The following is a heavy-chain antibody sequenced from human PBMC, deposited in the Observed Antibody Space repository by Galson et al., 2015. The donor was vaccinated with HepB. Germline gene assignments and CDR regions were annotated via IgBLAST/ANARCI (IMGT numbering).Heavy chain of an antibody. D-gene: IGHD2-21*02. CDR3: ATDLPWGDKAFDS. J-gene: IGHJ4*02. V-gene: IGHV3-48*02. CDR2: ISRSSAIT. Sequence: SLRLSCAASGFSFGNYSINWVRQAPGKGLEWVSYISRSSAITYYADSVQGRFTISRDNAKNSLYLHMNSLRDDDAAVYYCATDLPWGDKAFDSWGQGTLVTVSS. CDR1: GFSFGNYS.